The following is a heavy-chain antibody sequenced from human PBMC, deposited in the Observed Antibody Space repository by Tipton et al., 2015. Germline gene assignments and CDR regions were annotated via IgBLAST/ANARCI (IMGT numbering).Heavy chain of an antibody. CDR1: GFTFSDYA. CDR2: LSGSGGST. Sequence: SLRLSCAASGFTFSDYAMSWVRQAPGKGLEWVSGLSGSGGSTYYTDSVKGRFTISRDQTKDTLYLQMTSLRVEDTAVYYCAKDLRATIAVSGSRGFDYWGQGTLVTVSS. V-gene: IGHV3-23*01. CDR3: AKDLRATIAVSGSRGFDY. D-gene: IGHD6-19*01. J-gene: IGHJ4*02.